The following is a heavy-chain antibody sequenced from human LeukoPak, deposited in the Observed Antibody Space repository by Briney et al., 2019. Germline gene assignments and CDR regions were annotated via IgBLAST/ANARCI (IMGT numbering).Heavy chain of an antibody. Sequence: SETLSLTCTVSGGSISSYYWSWIRQPAGKGLEWIGRIYTSGSTNYNPSLKSRVTMSVDTSKNQFSLKLSSVTAADTAVYYCARDRVVPATTYYYYYMDVWGKGTTVTVSS. D-gene: IGHD2-2*01. CDR3: ARDRVVPATTYYYYYMDV. CDR1: GGSISSYY. V-gene: IGHV4-4*07. J-gene: IGHJ6*03. CDR2: IYTSGST.